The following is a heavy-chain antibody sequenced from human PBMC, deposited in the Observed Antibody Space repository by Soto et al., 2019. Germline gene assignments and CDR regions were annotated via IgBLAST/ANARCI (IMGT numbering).Heavy chain of an antibody. CDR3: AKANSGYGSFDH. D-gene: IGHD5-12*01. CDR1: GDSISKYY. J-gene: IGHJ4*02. Sequence: SETLSLTCTVSGDSISKYYCSWIRQSPGKGLEWIGYIYYSGSTNYNPSLKSRVTISIDKSKNQFSLKLTSVTAADTAVYYCAKANSGYGSFDHWGQGMLVSVSS. V-gene: IGHV4-59*01. CDR2: IYYSGST.